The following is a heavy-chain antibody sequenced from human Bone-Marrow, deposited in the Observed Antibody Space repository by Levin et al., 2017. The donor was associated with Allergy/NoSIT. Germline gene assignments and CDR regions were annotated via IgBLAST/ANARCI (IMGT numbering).Heavy chain of an antibody. CDR2: ISSSGSTI. CDR1: GFTFSSYE. CDR3: ARDTVTGTTGVGVDAFDI. Sequence: GGSLRLSCAASGFTFSSYEMNWVRQAPGKGLEWVSYISSSGSTIYYADSVKGRFTISRDNAKNSLYLQMNSLRAEDTAVYYCARDTVTGTTGVGVDAFDIWGQGTMVTVSS. V-gene: IGHV3-48*03. J-gene: IGHJ3*02. D-gene: IGHD1-7*01.